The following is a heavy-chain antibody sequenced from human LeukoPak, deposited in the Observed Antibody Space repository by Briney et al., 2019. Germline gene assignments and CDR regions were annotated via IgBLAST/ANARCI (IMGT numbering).Heavy chain of an antibody. D-gene: IGHD6-19*01. CDR1: GFSFSSHA. J-gene: IGHJ4*02. V-gene: IGHV3-30*04. CDR2: ISYDGSNK. Sequence: GGSLRLSCAASGFSFSSHAMHWVRQAPGKGLEWVAVISYDGSNKYYADSVKGRFTISRDNSKNTLYLQMNSLRAEDTAVYYCAKVRDSSGGVDYWGQGTLVTVSS. CDR3: AKVRDSSGGVDY.